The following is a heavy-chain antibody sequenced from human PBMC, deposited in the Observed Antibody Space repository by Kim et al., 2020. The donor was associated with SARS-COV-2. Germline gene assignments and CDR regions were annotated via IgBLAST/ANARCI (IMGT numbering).Heavy chain of an antibody. V-gene: IGHV3-23*01. D-gene: IGHD3-3*01. J-gene: IGHJ5*02. CDR3: AKDWEGEWFHNWFDP. Sequence: DAVKGRFTIDRDNSKTTLYLRMSSLRADDTAVYYCAKDWEGEWFHNWFDPWGQGTLVTVSS.